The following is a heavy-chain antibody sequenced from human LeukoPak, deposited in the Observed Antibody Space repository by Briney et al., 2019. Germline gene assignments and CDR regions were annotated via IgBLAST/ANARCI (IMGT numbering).Heavy chain of an antibody. J-gene: IGHJ6*03. Sequence: GGSLRLSCAASGFTFSNSAMSWVRHSPGKGLEWVSSISGSGGSTYYADSVKGRFTISRDNSKNTLYLQMNSLRAEDTAVYYCARDTYYDFWSGYDYYYYYMDVWGKGTTVTVSS. CDR1: GFTFSNSA. CDR3: ARDTYYDFWSGYDYYYYYMDV. CDR2: ISGSGGST. V-gene: IGHV3-23*01. D-gene: IGHD3-3*01.